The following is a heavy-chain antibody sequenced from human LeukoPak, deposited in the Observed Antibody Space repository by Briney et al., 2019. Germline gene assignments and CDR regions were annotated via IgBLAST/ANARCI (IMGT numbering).Heavy chain of an antibody. CDR3: ARGGTLGQLPYYFDY. Sequence: GGSLRISCAASGFTFSSYSMNWVRQAPGKGLEWVSYISSSSSTIYYADSVKGRFTISRDNAKNSLYLQMHSLRAEDTAVYYCARGGTLGQLPYYFDYWGQGTLVTVSS. J-gene: IGHJ4*02. CDR2: ISSSSSTI. V-gene: IGHV3-48*01. CDR1: GFTFSSYS. D-gene: IGHD3-10*01.